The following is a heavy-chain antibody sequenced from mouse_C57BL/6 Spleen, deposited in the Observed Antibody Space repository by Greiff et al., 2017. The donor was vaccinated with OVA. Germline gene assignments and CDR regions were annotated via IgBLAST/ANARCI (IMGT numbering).Heavy chain of an antibody. CDR2: LNPNYGTH. Sequence: EVQLQQSGPELVKPGASVKISCKASGYSFTDYNMNWVKQSNGKSLEWIGVLNPNYGTHSYNQKFKGKATLPVDQSSSSAYMQLNSLTSEDSAVYDCASPFTTVVNVDYWGKGTTLTVST. V-gene: IGHV1-39*01. D-gene: IGHD1-1*01. CDR3: ASPFTTVVNVDY. J-gene: IGHJ2*01. CDR1: GYSFTDYN.